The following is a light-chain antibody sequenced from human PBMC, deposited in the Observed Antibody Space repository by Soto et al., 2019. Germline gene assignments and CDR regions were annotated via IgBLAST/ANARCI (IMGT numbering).Light chain of an antibody. CDR1: QGVTTW. Sequence: DIQMTQSPSSVSASVGDRVTISCRASQGVTTWLAWYQQKPGRAPKLLIYAASTLQSGVPSRFSGSGSGTDFTLTISSLQPEDFATYYCQQATSPPRTFGQGTKVDIK. V-gene: IGKV1-12*01. J-gene: IGKJ1*01. CDR3: QQATSPPRT. CDR2: AAS.